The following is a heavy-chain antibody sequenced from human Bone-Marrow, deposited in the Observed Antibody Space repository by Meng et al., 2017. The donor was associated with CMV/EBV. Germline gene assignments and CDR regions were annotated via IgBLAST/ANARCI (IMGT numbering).Heavy chain of an antibody. J-gene: IGHJ4*02. V-gene: IGHV1-69*10. CDR1: GGTFSSYA. CDR3: ARPFDWLCN. Sequence: SVKVSCKASGGTFSSYAISWVRQAPGQGLEWMGGIIPIHGIANYAQKFQGRVTITADKSKRTGYMGLSSLTSEDTAVYYCARPFDWLCNWGQGTLVTGSS. D-gene: IGHD3-9*01. CDR2: IIPIHGIA.